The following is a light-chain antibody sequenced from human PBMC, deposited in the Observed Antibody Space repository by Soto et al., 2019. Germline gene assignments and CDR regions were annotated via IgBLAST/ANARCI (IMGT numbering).Light chain of an antibody. V-gene: IGLV2-14*03. CDR1: SSDVGFYSY. J-gene: IGLJ3*02. CDR3: SLYTGSGTPV. CDR2: DVA. Sequence: QSVLTQPASVSESPGQSITISCTGTSSDVGFYSYVSWYQHHPGNAPKLLIYDVANRPSGVSNRFSGSKSDNTAYLSISGLQAEGEDDSYCSLYTGSGTPVFGGETKVTVL.